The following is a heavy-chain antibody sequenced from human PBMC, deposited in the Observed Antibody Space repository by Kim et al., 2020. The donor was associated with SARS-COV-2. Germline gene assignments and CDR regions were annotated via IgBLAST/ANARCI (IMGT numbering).Heavy chain of an antibody. J-gene: IGHJ6*02. CDR3: ARGGYYRYYYYYYGMDV. Sequence: VKGQITITRDNSKNTLYLQMNSLRAEDTAVYYCARGGYYRYYYYYYGMDVWGQGTTVTVSS. D-gene: IGHD1-26*01. V-gene: IGHV3-30*01.